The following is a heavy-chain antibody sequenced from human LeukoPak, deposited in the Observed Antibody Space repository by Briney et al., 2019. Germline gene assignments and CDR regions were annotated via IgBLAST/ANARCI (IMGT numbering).Heavy chain of an antibody. D-gene: IGHD4-23*01. CDR2: IIPILGIA. J-gene: IGHJ4*02. CDR1: GGTFSSYA. V-gene: IGHV1-69*04. Sequence: SVKVSCKASGGTFSSYAISWVRQAPGQGLEWMGRIIPILGIANYAQKFQGRVTMTEDTSTDTAYMELSSLRSEDTAVYYCATDPSTVVKEFDYWGQGTLVTVSS. CDR3: ATDPSTVVKEFDY.